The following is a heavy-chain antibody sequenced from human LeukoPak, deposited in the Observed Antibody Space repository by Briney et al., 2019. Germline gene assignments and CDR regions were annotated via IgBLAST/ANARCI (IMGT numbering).Heavy chain of an antibody. CDR1: GYTFDDYA. Sequence: PGGSLRLSCAGSGYTFDDYAIHWVRQAPGKGLEWVSGISWDSGTIVYADSVKGRFTISRDNSKNSLYLQMNSLRAEDTAFYYCAKDRVAGIGYWFFDLWGRGTLVTASS. CDR2: ISWDSGTI. CDR3: AKDRVAGIGYWFFDL. J-gene: IGHJ2*01. V-gene: IGHV3-9*01. D-gene: IGHD6-19*01.